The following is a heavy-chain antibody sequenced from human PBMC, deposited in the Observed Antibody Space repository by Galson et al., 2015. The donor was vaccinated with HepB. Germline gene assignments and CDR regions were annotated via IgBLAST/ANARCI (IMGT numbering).Heavy chain of an antibody. D-gene: IGHD2-2*01. CDR1: GYTFTSYG. CDR3: ARRYCSSTSCYAGGRYGMDV. V-gene: IGHV1-69*13. CDR2: IIPIFGTA. Sequence: SVKVSCKASGYTFTSYGISWVRQAPGQGLEWMGGIIPIFGTANYAQKFQGRVTITADESTSTAYTELSSLRSEDTAVYYCARRYCSSTSCYAGGRYGMDVWGQGTTVTVSS. J-gene: IGHJ6*02.